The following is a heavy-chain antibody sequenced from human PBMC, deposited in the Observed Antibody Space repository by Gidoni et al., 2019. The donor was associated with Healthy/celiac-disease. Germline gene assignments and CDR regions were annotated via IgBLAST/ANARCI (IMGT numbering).Heavy chain of an antibody. J-gene: IGHJ5*02. Sequence: QVQLVQSGAEVKKPGSSVKVSCKASGGTFSSYTIRWVRQAPGQGLEWMGRIIPILGIANYAQKFQGRVTITADKSTSTAYMELSSLRSEDTAVYYCAGDGGSTGTNIVLDPWGQGTLVTVSS. V-gene: IGHV1-69*08. CDR1: GGTFSSYT. CDR3: AGDGGSTGTNIVLDP. D-gene: IGHD1-7*01. CDR2: IIPILGIA.